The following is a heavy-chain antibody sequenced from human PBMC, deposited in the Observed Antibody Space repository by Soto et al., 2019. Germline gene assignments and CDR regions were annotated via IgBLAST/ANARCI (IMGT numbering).Heavy chain of an antibody. Sequence: SETLSLTCTVSGGSVSSGSYYWSWIRQPPGKGLEWIGYIYYSGSTNYNPSLKSRVTISVDTSKNQFSLKLSSVTAADTAVYYCARVIGKWDSGSYSDIWGQGTMVTVSS. J-gene: IGHJ3*02. CDR1: GGSVSSGSYY. D-gene: IGHD1-26*01. CDR2: IYYSGST. CDR3: ARVIGKWDSGSYSDI. V-gene: IGHV4-61*01.